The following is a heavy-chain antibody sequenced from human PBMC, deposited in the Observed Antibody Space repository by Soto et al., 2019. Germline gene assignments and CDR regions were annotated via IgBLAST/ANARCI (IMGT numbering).Heavy chain of an antibody. CDR1: GGSVSSGSYY. CDR3: ARATYDSSGYLDAFDI. D-gene: IGHD3-22*01. V-gene: IGHV4-61*01. Sequence: QVQLQESGPGLVKPSETLSLTCTVSGGSVSSGSYYWSWIRQPPGKGLEWIGYIYYSGSTNYNPSLKSRVTISVDTSKNQFSLKLSSVTAADTAMYYCARATYDSSGYLDAFDIWGQGTMVTVSS. CDR2: IYYSGST. J-gene: IGHJ3*02.